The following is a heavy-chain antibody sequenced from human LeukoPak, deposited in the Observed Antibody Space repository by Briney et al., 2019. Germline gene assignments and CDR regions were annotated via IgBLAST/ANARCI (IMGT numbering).Heavy chain of an antibody. V-gene: IGHV4-34*01. J-gene: IGHJ3*01. CDR1: GGSFSGYH. D-gene: IGHD2-21*01. CDR2: IYHTGST. CDR3: ARVGYPTQRRVLSAVSIPTAGAFDV. Sequence: SETLSLTCAVYGGSFSGYHWSWIRQPPGKGLEWIGDIYHTGSTTYNPSLKSRVTISIDTSKKQFSLSLSSVTAADTAVYYCARVGYPTQRRVLSAVSIPTAGAFDVWGQGTLVTVSS.